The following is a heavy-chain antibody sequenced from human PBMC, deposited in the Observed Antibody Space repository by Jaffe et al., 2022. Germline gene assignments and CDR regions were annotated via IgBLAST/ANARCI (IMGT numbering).Heavy chain of an antibody. Sequence: QVQLVQSGAEVKKPGSSVKVSCKASGGTFSSYAISWVRQAPGQGLEWMGGIIPIFGTANYAQKFQGRVTITADESTSTAYMELSSLRSEDTAVYYCARDLGTVTTRGEQRVRRYYYYYYMDVWGKGTTVTVSS. CDR1: GGTFSSYA. CDR2: IIPIFGTA. J-gene: IGHJ6*03. V-gene: IGHV1-69*01. D-gene: IGHD4-4*01. CDR3: ARDLGTVTTRGEQRVRRYYYYYYMDV.